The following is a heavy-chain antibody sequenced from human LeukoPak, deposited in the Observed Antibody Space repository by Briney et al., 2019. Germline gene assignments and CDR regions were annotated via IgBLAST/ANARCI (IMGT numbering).Heavy chain of an antibody. CDR3: ARGRTVVTSYYYYYYMDV. J-gene: IGHJ6*03. D-gene: IGHD4-23*01. CDR2: INHSGST. Sequence: SETLSLTCAVYGGPFSGYYWSWIRQPPGKGLEWIGEINHSGSTNYNPSLKSRVTISVDTSKNQFSLKLSSVTAADTAVYYCARGRTVVTSYYYYYYMDVWGKGTTVTVSS. CDR1: GGPFSGYY. V-gene: IGHV4-34*01.